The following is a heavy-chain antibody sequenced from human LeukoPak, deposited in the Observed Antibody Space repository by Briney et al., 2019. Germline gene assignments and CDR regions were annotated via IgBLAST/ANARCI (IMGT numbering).Heavy chain of an antibody. CDR2: IYYSGST. D-gene: IGHD2-15*01. Sequence: SETLPLTCTVSGGSISSYYWSWIRQPPGKGLEWIGYIYYSGSTNYNPSLKSRVTISVDTSKNQFSLKLNSVTAADTAVYYCAIAVGSAFNDYWGQGTLVTVSS. CDR3: AIAVGSAFNDY. J-gene: IGHJ4*02. CDR1: GGSISSYY. V-gene: IGHV4-59*01.